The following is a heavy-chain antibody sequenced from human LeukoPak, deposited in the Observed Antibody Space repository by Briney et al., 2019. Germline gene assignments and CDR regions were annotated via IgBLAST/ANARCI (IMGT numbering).Heavy chain of an antibody. Sequence: SVKVSCKASGGTFSSSAISWVRQAPGQGLEGMGGIIPIFGTANYAQKFQGRVTITADESTSTAYMELSSLRSEDTAVYYSARGMSVGYCSSTSCRTYYYYYVDVWGKGTTVTVSS. J-gene: IGHJ6*03. CDR1: GGTFSSSA. V-gene: IGHV1-69*13. CDR2: IIPIFGTA. CDR3: ARGMSVGYCSSTSCRTYYYYYVDV. D-gene: IGHD2-2*01.